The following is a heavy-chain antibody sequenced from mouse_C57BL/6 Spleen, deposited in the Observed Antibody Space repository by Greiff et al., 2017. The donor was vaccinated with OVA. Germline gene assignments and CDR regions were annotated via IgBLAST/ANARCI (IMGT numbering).Heavy chain of an antibody. V-gene: IGHV6-6*01. CDR1: GFTFSDAW. CDR3: TRGYDSPVDY. Sequence: EVKLMESGGGLVQPGGSMKLSCAASGFTFSDAWMDWVRQSPEKGLEWVAEIRNKANNHATYYAESVKGRFTISRDDSKSSVYLQMNSLRAEDTGIYYCTRGYDSPVDYWGQGTTLTVSS. CDR2: IRNKANNHAT. J-gene: IGHJ2*01. D-gene: IGHD2-4*01.